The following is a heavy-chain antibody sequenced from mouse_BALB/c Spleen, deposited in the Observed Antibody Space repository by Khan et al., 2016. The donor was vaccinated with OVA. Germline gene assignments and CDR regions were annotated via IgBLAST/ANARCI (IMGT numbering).Heavy chain of an antibody. CDR1: GYSFTGYY. Sequence: VQLKQSGPDLVKPGASMKISCKASGYSFTGYYIHWVKQSHGKSLEWIGRVNPNNGGTSYNQKLKGKAILTVDKSSNTAYMELRSLTSEDSAVYSCAIYHGYFDVWGAGTTVTVSS. CDR2: VNPNNGGT. CDR3: AIYHGYFDV. J-gene: IGHJ1*01. V-gene: IGHV1-26*01. D-gene: IGHD1-1*01.